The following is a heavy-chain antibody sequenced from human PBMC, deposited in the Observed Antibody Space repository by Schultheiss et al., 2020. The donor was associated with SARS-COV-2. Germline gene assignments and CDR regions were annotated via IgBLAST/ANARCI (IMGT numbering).Heavy chain of an antibody. Sequence: GESMKISCAASGFTFSTYSMNWVRQAPGKGLEWVSYIDGSSTYTNYADSVRGRFTLSRDNARNSLYLQMNSLRADDTAVYYCATYYSSYFDDWGQGTLVTVSS. V-gene: IGHV3-21*05. CDR2: IDGSSTYT. J-gene: IGHJ4*02. CDR3: ATYYSSYFDD. D-gene: IGHD3-10*01. CDR1: GFTFSTYS.